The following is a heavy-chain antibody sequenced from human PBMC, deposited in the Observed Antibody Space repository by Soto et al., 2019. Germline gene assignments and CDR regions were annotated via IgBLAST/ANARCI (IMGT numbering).Heavy chain of an antibody. CDR1: GFSLSTSGVG. J-gene: IGHJ6*02. Sequence: QITLKESGPTLVKPTQTLTLTCTFSGFSLSTSGVGVGWIRQPPGKALEWLALIYWNDDKRYSPSLKSRLTIPKDPSKNQVVLTMTNLDPVDTATYYCAPSSYYDFWSGYPPDYGMDVWGQGTTVTVSS. V-gene: IGHV2-5*01. D-gene: IGHD3-3*01. CDR2: IYWNDDK. CDR3: APSSYYDFWSGYPPDYGMDV.